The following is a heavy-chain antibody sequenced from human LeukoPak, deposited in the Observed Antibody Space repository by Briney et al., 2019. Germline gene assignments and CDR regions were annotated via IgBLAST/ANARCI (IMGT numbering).Heavy chain of an antibody. Sequence: PSETLSLTCTVSGGSINSSTYSWGWIRQPPGKALEWIGSIYYNGNTYYNPSLKSRVTISLDAPKNYLSLKLNSVTAADTAVYYCARGGDAMGNGASLLDNWGQGTLVTVSS. V-gene: IGHV4-39*02. D-gene: IGHD3-16*01. CDR1: GGSINSSTYS. CDR2: IYYNGNT. J-gene: IGHJ4*02. CDR3: ARGGDAMGNGASLLDN.